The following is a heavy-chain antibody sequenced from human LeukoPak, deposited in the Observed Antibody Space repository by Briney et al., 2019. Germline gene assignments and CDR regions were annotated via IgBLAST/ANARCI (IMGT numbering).Heavy chain of an antibody. CDR2: LSYDDGSNK. J-gene: IGHJ6*02. Sequence: LPAGSLRLSCAASGFTFNTYGMNWVRQAPAKGLAWVAGLSYDDGSNKYYEDSVKGRFTISRDNSKNTLYLQMNSLRAEDTAVYYCAKALTEYTSYYYYGMDVWGQGTTVTVSS. V-gene: IGHV3-30*18. D-gene: IGHD1-14*01. CDR3: AKALTEYTSYYYYGMDV. CDR1: GFTFNTYG.